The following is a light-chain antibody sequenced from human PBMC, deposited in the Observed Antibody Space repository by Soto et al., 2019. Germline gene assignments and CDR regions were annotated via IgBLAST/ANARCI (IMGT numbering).Light chain of an antibody. CDR2: DVS. J-gene: IGKJ1*01. CDR3: QQYESYSGT. CDR1: QSVSGW. V-gene: IGKV1-5*01. Sequence: DLQMTQSPSALSASVGDRVTITCRASQSVSGWLAWYQQKPGKAPKLLIYDVSSLERGVPSRFSGSGSGTEFTLAISGLHPDDFATYYCQQYESYSGTFGPGTRVDLK.